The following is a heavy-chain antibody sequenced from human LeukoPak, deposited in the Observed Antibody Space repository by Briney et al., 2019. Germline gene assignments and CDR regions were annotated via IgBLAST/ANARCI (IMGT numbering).Heavy chain of an antibody. CDR3: ARGDYYDSSGYYYDYYGMDV. D-gene: IGHD3-22*01. V-gene: IGHV3-20*04. CDR1: GFTFDDYG. Sequence: GGSLRLPCAASGFTFDDYGMSWVRQAPGKGLEWVSGINWNGGSTGYADSVKGRFTISRDNAKNSLYLQMNSLRAEDTAVYYCARGDYYDSSGYYYDYYGMDVWGQGTTVTVSS. CDR2: INWNGGST. J-gene: IGHJ6*02.